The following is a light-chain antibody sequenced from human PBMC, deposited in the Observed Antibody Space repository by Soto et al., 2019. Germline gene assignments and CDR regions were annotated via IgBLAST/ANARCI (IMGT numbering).Light chain of an antibody. CDR2: DVN. V-gene: IGLV2-14*03. CDR1: SSDIGAYNY. CDR3: TSYTRSSTYV. J-gene: IGLJ1*01. Sequence: QSVLTQPASVSGSPGQSITISCTGTSSDIGAYNYASWYQQHPGKAPKLMIYDVNNRPSGVSNRFSGSKSGNTASLTISGLQAEDEADYFCTSYTRSSTYVFGTGTKVTVL.